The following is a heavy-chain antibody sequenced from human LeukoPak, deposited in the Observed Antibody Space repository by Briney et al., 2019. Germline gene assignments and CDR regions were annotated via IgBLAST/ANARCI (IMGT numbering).Heavy chain of an antibody. Sequence: SETLSLTCTVSGGSISSYYWSWIRQPAGKGLEWIGYIYYSGSTNYNPSLKSRVTISVDTSKNQFSLKLSSVTAADTAVYYCARANEERWLHTLRAFDIWGQGTMVTVSS. D-gene: IGHD5-24*01. V-gene: IGHV4-59*01. CDR2: IYYSGST. J-gene: IGHJ3*02. CDR3: ARANEERWLHTLRAFDI. CDR1: GGSISSYY.